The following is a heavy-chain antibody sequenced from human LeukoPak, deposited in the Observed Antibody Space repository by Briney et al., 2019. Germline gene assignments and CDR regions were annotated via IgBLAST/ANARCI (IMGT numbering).Heavy chain of an antibody. D-gene: IGHD1-26*01. CDR1: GFSISNYF. V-gene: IGHV3-11*04. CDR2: ITNSGRST. J-gene: IGHJ4*02. CDR3: AREASGNYHVFDS. Sequence: PGGSLRLSCEASGFSISNYFMSWIRQAPGKGLEWVSYITNSGRSTNYADAVKGRFTISRDNAKKSVYLEMTDLRAEDTAVYYCAREASGNYHVFDSWGQGTLVTVSS.